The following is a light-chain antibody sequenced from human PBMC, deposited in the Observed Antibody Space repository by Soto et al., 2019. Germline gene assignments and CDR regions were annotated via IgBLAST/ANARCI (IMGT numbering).Light chain of an antibody. CDR1: SSDIGTYNY. CDR2: EVS. J-gene: IGLJ2*01. Sequence: QSALTQPASVSGSPGKSITISCTGTSSDIGTYNYVSWYQHDAGKAPKLLIYEVSDRPSGVSNRFSGSKSGNTASLTISGPQAEDEADYYCSSYTSSSPLVLFGGGTKVTV. V-gene: IGLV2-14*01. CDR3: SSYTSSSPLVL.